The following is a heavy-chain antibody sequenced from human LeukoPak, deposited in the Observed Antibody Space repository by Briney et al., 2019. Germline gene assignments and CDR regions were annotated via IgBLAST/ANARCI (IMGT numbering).Heavy chain of an antibody. Sequence: PGGSLRLSCAASRFTFSSYAMHWVRQAPGKGLEWVAVISYEGSNKYYADSVKGRFTICRDNSKNTLYLQMNSLRAEDTAVYYCARDSGYYDFWSGYPDSYGMDVWGQGTTVTVSS. J-gene: IGHJ6*02. CDR3: ARDSGYYDFWSGYPDSYGMDV. V-gene: IGHV3-30*04. CDR1: RFTFSSYA. D-gene: IGHD3-3*01. CDR2: ISYEGSNK.